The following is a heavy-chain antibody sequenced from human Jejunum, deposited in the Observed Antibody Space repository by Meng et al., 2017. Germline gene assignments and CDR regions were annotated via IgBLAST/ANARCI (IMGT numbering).Heavy chain of an antibody. CDR1: GFTFTSYG. V-gene: IGHV3-33*01. CDR2: IWSDGSKQ. D-gene: IGHD6-13*01. Sequence: QVQLVESGGGVVQPGRSLRLSCAASGFTFTSYGFPWVRQAPGKGLEWVAVIWSDGSKQYYADSVKGRFTISRDNSKNTLYLQMNSLRAEDTSVYYCARDGSVSSSSRYYFESWGQGTLVTVSS. CDR3: ARDGSVSSSSRYYFES. J-gene: IGHJ4*02.